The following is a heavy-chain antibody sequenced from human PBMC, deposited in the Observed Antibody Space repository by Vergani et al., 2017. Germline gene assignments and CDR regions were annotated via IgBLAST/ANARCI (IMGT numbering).Heavy chain of an antibody. CDR1: GLTFSSYW. CDR3: ASIAAAGNYYECGMDV. Sequence: EVQLVESGGGLVQPGGSLRLACAASGLTFSSYWMHWLRQAPGKGLLWVSRINSDGSSTSYADSVKGRFTISRDNAKNTRYLQMNSLRAEDTAVYYCASIAAAGNYYECGMDVGGQGTTVTVAS. D-gene: IGHD6-13*01. J-gene: IGHJ6*02. CDR2: INSDGSST. V-gene: IGHV3-74*01.